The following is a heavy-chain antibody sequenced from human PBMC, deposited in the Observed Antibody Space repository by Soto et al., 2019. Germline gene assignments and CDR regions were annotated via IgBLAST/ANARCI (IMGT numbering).Heavy chain of an antibody. D-gene: IGHD6-13*01. V-gene: IGHV3-15*01. J-gene: IGHJ4*02. CDR2: IKSKVKGGTT. Sequence: EVQLVESGGGLVKPGGSLRLSCAASGFTFSNAWMSWVRQAPGKGLEWVGRIKSKVKGGTTDYAAPVKGRFTISRDDSKSTLFLQMNSLKTEDTALYYCTTVLATDGEFDYWGQGTLVTVPS. CDR3: TTVLATDGEFDY. CDR1: GFTFSNAW.